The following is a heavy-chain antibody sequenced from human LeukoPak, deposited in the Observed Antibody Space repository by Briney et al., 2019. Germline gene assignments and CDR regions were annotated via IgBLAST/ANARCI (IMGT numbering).Heavy chain of an antibody. J-gene: IGHJ6*03. D-gene: IGHD2-15*01. Sequence: SETLSLTCSVSGGSLRSDRHNWAWVRQSADKGLEYIGSVDQTGSPYYNPPLKSRVTISVDTSNKQFSLNLTSVTAADTAVYYCARDLGGYPFFMDVWGKGITVTVSS. CDR1: GGSLRSDRHN. V-gene: IGHV4-39*07. CDR3: ARDLGGYPFFMDV. CDR2: VDQTGSP.